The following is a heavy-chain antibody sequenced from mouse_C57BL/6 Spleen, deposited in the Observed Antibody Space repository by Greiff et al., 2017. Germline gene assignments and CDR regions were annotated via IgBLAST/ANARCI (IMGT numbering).Heavy chain of an antibody. CDR2: IYPGDGDT. CDR1: GYAFSSSW. J-gene: IGHJ4*01. Sequence: QVTLKVSGPELVKPGASVKISCKASGYAFSSSWMNWVKQRPGKGLEWIGRIYPGDGDTNYNGKFKGKATLTADKSSSTAYMQLSSLTSEDSAVYFCASIYYGKAHYWGQGTSVTVSS. V-gene: IGHV1-82*01. CDR3: ASIYYGKAHY. D-gene: IGHD2-1*01.